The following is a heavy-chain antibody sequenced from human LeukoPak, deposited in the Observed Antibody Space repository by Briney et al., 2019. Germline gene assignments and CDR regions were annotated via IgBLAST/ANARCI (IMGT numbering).Heavy chain of an antibody. CDR3: ARDVVGATIRYFDY. J-gene: IGHJ4*02. CDR2: ISSSSYI. Sequence: GGSLRLSCAASGFTFSSYSMNWVRQAPGKGLEWVSSISSSSYIYYADSVKGRFTIFRDNAKNSLYLQMNSLRAEDTAVYYCARDVVGATIRYFDYWGQGTLVTVSS. D-gene: IGHD1-26*01. CDR1: GFTFSSYS. V-gene: IGHV3-21*01.